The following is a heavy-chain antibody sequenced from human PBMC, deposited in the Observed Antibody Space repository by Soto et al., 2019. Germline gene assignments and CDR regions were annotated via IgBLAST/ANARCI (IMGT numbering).Heavy chain of an antibody. CDR1: GFTFSSYS. V-gene: IGHV3-48*01. J-gene: IGHJ4*02. CDR2: ISSSSSTI. Sequence: GSLRLSCAASGFTFSSYSMNWVRQAPGKGLEWVSYISSSSSTIYYADSVKGRFTISRDNAKNSLYLQMNSLRAEDTAVYYCASSIAAATDYWGQGTLVTVSS. D-gene: IGHD6-13*01. CDR3: ASSIAAATDY.